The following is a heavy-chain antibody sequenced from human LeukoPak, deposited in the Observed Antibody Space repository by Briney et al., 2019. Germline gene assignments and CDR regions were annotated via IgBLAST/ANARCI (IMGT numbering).Heavy chain of an antibody. D-gene: IGHD3-22*01. V-gene: IGHV4-34*01. Sequence: SETLSLTCAVYGGSLSGYYWSWIRQPPGKGLEWIGEINHSGSTNYNPSLKSRVTISVDTSKNQFSLKLSSVTAADTAVYYCARHQRYYDSSGYRALDIWGQGTMVTVSS. J-gene: IGHJ3*02. CDR3: ARHQRYYDSSGYRALDI. CDR1: GGSLSGYY. CDR2: INHSGST.